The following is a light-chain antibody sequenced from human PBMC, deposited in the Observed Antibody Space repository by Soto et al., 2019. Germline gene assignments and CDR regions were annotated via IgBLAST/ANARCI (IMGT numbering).Light chain of an antibody. J-gene: IGKJ3*01. Sequence: EIVLTQSPGALSLSPGERATLSCRASQSLSSNYLVWYQQKPGQAPRLLIYAASSRATGIPDRFSGSGSGAYFTLTISRLEPEDFAVYYCQQHGGSQFTFGPGTKVEIK. CDR3: QQHGGSQFT. CDR1: QSLSSNY. CDR2: AAS. V-gene: IGKV3-20*01.